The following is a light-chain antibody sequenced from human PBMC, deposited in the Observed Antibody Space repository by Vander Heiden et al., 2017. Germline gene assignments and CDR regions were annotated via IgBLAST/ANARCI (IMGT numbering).Light chain of an antibody. CDR3: QQYNSYSPFT. V-gene: IGKV1-5*03. CDR1: QSISSW. J-gene: IGKJ3*01. Sequence: DIQRSQSPSTLSVSVGDRVTITCRASQSISSWLAWYQQKPGKAPKLLIYKASSLESGVPSRFSGSGSGTEFTLTISSLQPDDFATDYCQQYNSYSPFTFGHGTKVDIK. CDR2: KAS.